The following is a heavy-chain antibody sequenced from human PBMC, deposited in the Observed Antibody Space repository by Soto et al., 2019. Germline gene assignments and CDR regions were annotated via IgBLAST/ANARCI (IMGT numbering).Heavy chain of an antibody. Sequence: QVQLQESGPGLVKPSETLSLTCTVSGVSISNNYWSWIRQPPGKGLEWIGYSYYNGNTNYHPSLKSRVTMSVDTSRNQISLKLTTVTAADTAVYYCTRANWYSEYWGQGTLVTVSS. V-gene: IGHV4-59*01. CDR1: GVSISNNY. CDR2: SYYNGNT. D-gene: IGHD7-27*01. CDR3: TRANWYSEY. J-gene: IGHJ4*02.